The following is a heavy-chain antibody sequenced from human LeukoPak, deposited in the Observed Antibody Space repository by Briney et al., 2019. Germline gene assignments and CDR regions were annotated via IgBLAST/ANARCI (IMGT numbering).Heavy chain of an antibody. D-gene: IGHD3-9*01. Sequence: SQTLSLTCTVSGGSISSGSYYWSWIRQPAGKGLEWIGRIYTSGSTNYNPSLKSRVTISVDTSKNQFSLKLSSVTAADTAVYYCARGLRYFDWGFDYWGQGTLVTVSS. V-gene: IGHV4-61*02. CDR3: ARGLRYFDWGFDY. CDR1: GGSISSGSYY. J-gene: IGHJ4*02. CDR2: IYTSGST.